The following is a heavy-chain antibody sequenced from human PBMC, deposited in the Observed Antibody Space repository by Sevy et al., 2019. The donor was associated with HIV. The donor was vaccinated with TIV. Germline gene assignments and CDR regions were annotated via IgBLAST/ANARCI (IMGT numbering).Heavy chain of an antibody. Sequence: GGSLRLSCAASGFTFSNYAMSWVRQAPGKGLEWVSLISGSGGNSYCADSVKGRFTISRDNSKNTLYLQMNSLRAEDTAVYHCAKDRYCCGSRCPYDAVDIWGQGTMVTVSS. CDR2: ISGSGGNS. D-gene: IGHD2-15*01. CDR3: AKDRYCCGSRCPYDAVDI. V-gene: IGHV3-23*01. J-gene: IGHJ3*02. CDR1: GFTFSNYA.